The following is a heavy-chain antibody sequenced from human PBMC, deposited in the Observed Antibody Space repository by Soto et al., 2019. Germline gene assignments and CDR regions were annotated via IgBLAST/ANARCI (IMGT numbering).Heavy chain of an antibody. D-gene: IGHD3-9*01. CDR2: ISGSGGST. CDR1: GFTFSSYA. Sequence: GGSLRLSCAASGFTFSSYAMSWVRQAPGKGLEWVSGISGSGGSTYYADSVKGRFTISRDNSKNTLYLQMNSLRAEDTAVYYCAKGRILTFSPTPHAFDIWGQGTMVTVSS. J-gene: IGHJ3*02. V-gene: IGHV3-23*01. CDR3: AKGRILTFSPTPHAFDI.